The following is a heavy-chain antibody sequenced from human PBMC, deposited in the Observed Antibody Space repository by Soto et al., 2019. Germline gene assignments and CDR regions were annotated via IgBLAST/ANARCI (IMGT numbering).Heavy chain of an antibody. CDR1: GGSISSSSYY. Sequence: SETLSLTCTVSGGSISSSSYYWGWIRQPPGKGLEWIGSIYYSGSTYYNPSLKSRVTISVDTSKNQFSLKLSSVTAADTAVYYCASLVVPAAYFDYWGQGTLVTVSS. D-gene: IGHD2-2*01. J-gene: IGHJ4*02. CDR2: IYYSGST. V-gene: IGHV4-39*07. CDR3: ASLVVPAAYFDY.